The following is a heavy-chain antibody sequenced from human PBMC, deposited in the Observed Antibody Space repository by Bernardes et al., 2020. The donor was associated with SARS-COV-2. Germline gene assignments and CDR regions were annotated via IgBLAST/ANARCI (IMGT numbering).Heavy chain of an antibody. J-gene: IGHJ6*02. CDR1: GGTFNSYT. Sequence: SVKVSCKASGGTFNSYTINWVRQAPGQGLEWMGRIIPLFGTSNSEYAERFQGRLTITADESTGTAYMELSRLGSEDTAVYYCAREKDRSRYYAVYGMDVWGQGTTVTVSS. D-gene: IGHD6-13*01. CDR3: AREKDRSRYYAVYGMDV. V-gene: IGHV1-69*13. CDR2: IIPLFGTS.